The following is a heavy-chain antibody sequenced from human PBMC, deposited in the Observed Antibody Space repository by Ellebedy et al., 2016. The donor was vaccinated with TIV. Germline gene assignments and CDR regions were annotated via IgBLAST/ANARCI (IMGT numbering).Heavy chain of an antibody. V-gene: IGHV3-23*01. D-gene: IGHD4-23*01. CDR2: ISGSGGRT. J-gene: IGHJ2*01. CDR1: GFTFSSYA. CDR3: AKAHDNGGNSNWYLDR. Sequence: GESLKISCAASGFTFSSYAMSWVRQAPGKGLEWVSAISGSGGRTYYADSVKGRFTISRDNSKNTRYLQMNSLRVEDTAVYYCAKAHDNGGNSNWYLDRWGRGTLVTVSS.